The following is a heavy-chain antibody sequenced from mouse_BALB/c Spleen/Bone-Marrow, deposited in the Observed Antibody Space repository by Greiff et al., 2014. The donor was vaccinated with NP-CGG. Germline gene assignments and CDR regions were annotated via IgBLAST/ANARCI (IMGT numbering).Heavy chain of an antibody. CDR1: GYAFTSYW. J-gene: IGHJ2*01. Sequence: LQESGAELARPGASVELSCKASGYAFTSYWMQWVKQRPGQGLEWIGAIYPGDGDTRYTQKFKGKATLTADKSSSTAYMQLSSLASEDSAVYYCARDEHYFDYWGQGTTLTVSS. V-gene: IGHV1-87*01. CDR2: IYPGDGDT. CDR3: ARDEHYFDY.